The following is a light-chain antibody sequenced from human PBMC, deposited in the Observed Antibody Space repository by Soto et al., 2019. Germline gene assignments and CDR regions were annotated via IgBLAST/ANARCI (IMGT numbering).Light chain of an antibody. CDR2: EAS. Sequence: EIVLTQSPATLSLSPGERATLSCRASQTVSSSLAWSQQKPGQAPRLLIYEASNRATGIPARFSGSGSGADFTLTISSREPEDFAIYYSQQYNRYSWTFGQGTKVDI. V-gene: IGKV3-11*01. CDR3: QQYNRYSWT. CDR1: QTVSSS. J-gene: IGKJ1*01.